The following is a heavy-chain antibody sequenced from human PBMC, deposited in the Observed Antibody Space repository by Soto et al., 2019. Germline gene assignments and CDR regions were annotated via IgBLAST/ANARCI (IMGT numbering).Heavy chain of an antibody. J-gene: IGHJ5*02. V-gene: IGHV4-34*01. CDR2: INHSGST. D-gene: IGHD1-1*01. Sequence: SETLSLTCAVYGGSFSGYYWSWIRQPPGKGLEWIGEINHSGSTNYNPSLKSRVTISVDTSKNQFSLKLSSVTAADTAAYYCARAGRYGGPRNWFDPWGQGTLVTVSS. CDR1: GGSFSGYY. CDR3: ARAGRYGGPRNWFDP.